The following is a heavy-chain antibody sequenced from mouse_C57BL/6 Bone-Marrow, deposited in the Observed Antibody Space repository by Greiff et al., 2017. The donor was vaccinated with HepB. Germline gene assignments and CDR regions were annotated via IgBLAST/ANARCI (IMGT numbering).Heavy chain of an antibody. CDR1: GFTFTDYY. V-gene: IGHV7-3*01. CDR2: IRNKANGYKT. D-gene: IGHD1-1*01. Sequence: EVQGVESGGGLVQPGGSLSLSCAASGFTFTDYYMSWVRQPPGKALEWLGFIRNKANGYKTEYSASVKGRFTIARDNSQRILYLQMNALRAEDSATYYCARSSILFITTVDWYFDVWGTGTTVTVSS. J-gene: IGHJ1*03. CDR3: ARSSILFITTVDWYFDV.